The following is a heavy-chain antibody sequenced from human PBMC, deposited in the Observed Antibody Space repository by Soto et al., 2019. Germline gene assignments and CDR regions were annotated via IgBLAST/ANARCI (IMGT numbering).Heavy chain of an antibody. D-gene: IGHD3-10*01. CDR2: ISNTGST. J-gene: IGHJ5*02. CDR1: GDSISSYY. CDR3: ASVGELPVWFDP. V-gene: IGHV4-59*13. Sequence: QVQLQESGPGLVKPSETLSLTCTVSGDSISSYYWSWIRQPQGKGLEWVGYISNTGSTIYNPSLESRATISLATSKNQVSLSLNSVTVADPAVYYCASVGELPVWFDPWGRGTLVTVSS.